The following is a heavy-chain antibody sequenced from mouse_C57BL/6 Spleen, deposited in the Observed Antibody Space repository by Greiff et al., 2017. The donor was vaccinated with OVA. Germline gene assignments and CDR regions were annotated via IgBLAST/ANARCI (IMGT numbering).Heavy chain of an antibody. V-gene: IGHV5-9*01. CDR1: GFTFSSYT. J-gene: IGHJ2*01. D-gene: IGHD2-12*01. CDR2: ISGGGGNT. CDR3: ARTYSHYFDY. Sequence: EVMLVESGGGLVKPGGSLKLSCAASGFTFSSYTMSWVRQTPEKRLEWVATISGGGGNTYYPDSVKGRFTISRDNAKNTLYLQMSSLRSEDTALYYCARTYSHYFDYWGQGTTLTVSS.